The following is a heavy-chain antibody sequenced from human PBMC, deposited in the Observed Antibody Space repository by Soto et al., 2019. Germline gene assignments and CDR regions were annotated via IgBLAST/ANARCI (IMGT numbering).Heavy chain of an antibody. V-gene: IGHV3-33*06. D-gene: IGHD2-15*01. J-gene: IGHJ4*02. Sequence: QVQLVESGGGVVQPGRSLRLSCAASGFTFSNYYMHWVRQAPGKGREWLAVVWYDGSSKYSGDSVKGRFTISRDNSKNTLYLQMDSLRAEDTAVYYCAKSYCSGGSCYLDYWGQGTLVTASS. CDR3: AKSYCSGGSCYLDY. CDR1: GFTFSNYY. CDR2: VWYDGSSK.